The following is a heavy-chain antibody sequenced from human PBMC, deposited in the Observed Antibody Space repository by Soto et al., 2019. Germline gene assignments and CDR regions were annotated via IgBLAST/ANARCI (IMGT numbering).Heavy chain of an antibody. CDR2: ISSSSTTI. Sequence: SGGSLRLSCAASGFTFSSYSMNWVRQAPGKGLEWVSYISSSSTTIYYADSVKGRFTISRDNAKNSLYLQMNSLRAEDTAVYYCARLYCRGGSCYSGDAFDIWGQGTMVTVSS. CDR3: ARLYCRGGSCYSGDAFDI. CDR1: GFTFSSYS. D-gene: IGHD2-15*01. V-gene: IGHV3-48*01. J-gene: IGHJ3*02.